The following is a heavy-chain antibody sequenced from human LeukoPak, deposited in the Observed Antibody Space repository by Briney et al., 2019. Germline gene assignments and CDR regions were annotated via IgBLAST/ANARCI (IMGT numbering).Heavy chain of an antibody. CDR1: RFTFDDYA. CDR2: ISGDAGST. CDR3: AKVRNRVSSGYDYFDY. V-gene: IGHV3-43*02. J-gene: IGHJ4*02. D-gene: IGHD3-10*01. Sequence: GGSLRLSCAASRFTFDDYAMHWVRQPPGKGLEWVSLISGDAGSTYYADSVKGRFTISRDNSKNSLYLQMNSLRTEDTALYYCAKVRNRVSSGYDYFDYWGQGTLVTVSS.